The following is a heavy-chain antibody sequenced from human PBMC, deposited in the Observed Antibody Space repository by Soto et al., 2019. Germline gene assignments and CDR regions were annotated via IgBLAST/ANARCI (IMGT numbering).Heavy chain of an antibody. V-gene: IGHV3-48*04. CDR2: ISDDGASI. Sequence: GGSLRLSCAASGFTFTRYSMNWVRQAPGRGLEWVSYISDDGASIYYADSLKGRFTISRDNAKNSLSLQMNNLRAEDTAVYYCARENSVQAWLHHFDHWGLGTLVTVSS. CDR1: GFTFTRYS. J-gene: IGHJ4*02. D-gene: IGHD5-18*01. CDR3: ARENSVQAWLHHFDH.